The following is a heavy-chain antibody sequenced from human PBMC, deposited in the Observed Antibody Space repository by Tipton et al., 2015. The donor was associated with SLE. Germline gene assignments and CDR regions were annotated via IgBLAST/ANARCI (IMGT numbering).Heavy chain of an antibody. CDR2: IKQDGSEK. D-gene: IGHD4-11*01. CDR3: ASLSSNYGMDV. V-gene: IGHV3-7*01. CDR1: GFSFSNYW. J-gene: IGHJ6*02. Sequence: SLRLSCAASGFSFSNYWMSWVRQASGKGLEWVANIKQDGSEKYYVDSVKGRFTISRDNAKKSLYLQMNSLRADDTAAYYCASLSSNYGMDVWGQGTTVTVSS.